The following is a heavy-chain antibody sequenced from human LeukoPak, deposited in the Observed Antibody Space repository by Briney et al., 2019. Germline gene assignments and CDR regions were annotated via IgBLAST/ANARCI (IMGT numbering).Heavy chain of an antibody. Sequence: SETLSLTCTVSGGSISSYYWSWIRQPPGKGLEWIGYIYYSGCTNYNPSLKSRVTISVDTSKNQFSLKLSSVTAADTAVYYCARVAPFQVLGSGTHRGMDVWGQGTTVTVSS. D-gene: IGHD3-10*01. CDR3: ARVAPFQVLGSGTHRGMDV. V-gene: IGHV4-59*12. J-gene: IGHJ6*02. CDR2: IYYSGCT. CDR1: GGSISSYY.